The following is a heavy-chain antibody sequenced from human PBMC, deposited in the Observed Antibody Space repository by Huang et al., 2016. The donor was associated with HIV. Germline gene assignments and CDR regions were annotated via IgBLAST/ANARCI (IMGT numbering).Heavy chain of an antibody. CDR2: IITYYGNT. CDR1: GYTFTSYG. Sequence: QVQLVQSGVEVKKPGASVKVCCKASGYTFTSYGISWVRQAPGQGLEWMGCIITYYGNTNHAQNFQGRVTMTTDTSTTTAYMELRSLRSDDTAVYYCARVWGDYDYVWGSFRYDAFHIWGQGTMVTVSS. J-gene: IGHJ3*02. CDR3: ARVWGDYDYVWGSFRYDAFHI. V-gene: IGHV1-18*01. D-gene: IGHD3-16*02.